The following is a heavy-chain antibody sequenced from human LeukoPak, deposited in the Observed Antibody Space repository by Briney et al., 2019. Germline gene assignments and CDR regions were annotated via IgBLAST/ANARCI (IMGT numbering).Heavy chain of an antibody. D-gene: IGHD6-13*01. CDR1: GFTFSSYG. Sequence: QSGGSLRLSCAASGFTFSSYGMHGVRQAPGKGLEWGAVIWYDGSNKYYADSVKGRFTISRDNSKNTLYLQMDSLRAEDTAVYYFAVPLLAAANNWGQGTLVTVSS. J-gene: IGHJ4*02. V-gene: IGHV3-33*01. CDR2: IWYDGSNK. CDR3: AVPLLAAANN.